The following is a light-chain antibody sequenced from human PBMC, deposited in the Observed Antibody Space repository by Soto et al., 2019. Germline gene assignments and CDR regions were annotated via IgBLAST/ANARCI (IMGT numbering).Light chain of an antibody. CDR1: QSVSSSY. V-gene: IGKV3-20*01. CDR3: QQYGNSPPWT. J-gene: IGKJ1*01. Sequence: EIVLTQSPGTLSSSPGERVPLSCRASQSVSSSYVAWYQQKPGQAPRLLIYGASSRVTGIPDRFRGSGSGTDFTLTIARVEPEDFAVYYCQQYGNSPPWTFGQGTKVEIK. CDR2: GAS.